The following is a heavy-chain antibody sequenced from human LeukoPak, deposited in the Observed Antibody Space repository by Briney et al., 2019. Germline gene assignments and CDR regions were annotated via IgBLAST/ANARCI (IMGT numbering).Heavy chain of an antibody. CDR2: IYYSGST. Sequence: SQTLSLTCTVSGGSVSSGSYYWGWIRQPAGKGLEWIGSIYYSGSTYYNPSLKSRVTISVDTSKNQFSLKLSSVTAADTAVYYCARETSQKGAHYMDVWGKGTTVTISS. J-gene: IGHJ6*03. V-gene: IGHV4-61*10. CDR3: ARETSQKGAHYMDV. D-gene: IGHD3-16*01. CDR1: GGSVSSGSYY.